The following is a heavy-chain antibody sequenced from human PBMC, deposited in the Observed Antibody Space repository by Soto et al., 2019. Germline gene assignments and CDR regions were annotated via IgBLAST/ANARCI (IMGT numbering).Heavy chain of an antibody. Sequence: SETLSLTCTVSGGSINNYSWTWIRQPAGKGREWIGRVFTSGNTNYNPSLKSRVTMAVDTSRNQFSLRLTSVTAADTAIYYCARGYGSGYYLGNWFDPWGRGTMVTVSS. CDR2: VFTSGNT. V-gene: IGHV4-4*07. CDR1: GGSINNYS. D-gene: IGHD3-22*01. CDR3: ARGYGSGYYLGNWFDP. J-gene: IGHJ5*02.